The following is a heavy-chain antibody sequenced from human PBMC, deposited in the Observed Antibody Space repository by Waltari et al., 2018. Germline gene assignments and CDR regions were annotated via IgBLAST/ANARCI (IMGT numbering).Heavy chain of an antibody. V-gene: IGHV3-21*01. CDR2: IRISSKYA. J-gene: IGHJ4*02. Sequence: EVRLVESGGGLVKPGGSLSLSCAASGFTFSSDGMNWVRQAPGKRLEWVSSIRISSKYAYEADSVKGRFTISRDNAKNSLDLQMNSLRAEDTAVYFCARDGISSTQSGYFDYWGQGVLVTVSS. D-gene: IGHD6-13*01. CDR3: ARDGISSTQSGYFDY. CDR1: GFTFSSDG.